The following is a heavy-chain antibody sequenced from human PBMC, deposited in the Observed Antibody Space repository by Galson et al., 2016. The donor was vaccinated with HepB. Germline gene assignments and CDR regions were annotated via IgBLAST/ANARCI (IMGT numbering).Heavy chain of an antibody. D-gene: IGHD3-16*01. J-gene: IGHJ4*02. Sequence: SLRLSCAASGFTFSSYEMIWVRQASGRGLEWVSYISSSGSDIYYTESVRGRFTISRDSSKNTLYLQMNSLRAEDTAVYYCARDGGVKVGGDYWGQGTLVTVSS. V-gene: IGHV3-48*03. CDR1: GFTFSSYE. CDR2: ISSSGSDI. CDR3: ARDGGVKVGGDY.